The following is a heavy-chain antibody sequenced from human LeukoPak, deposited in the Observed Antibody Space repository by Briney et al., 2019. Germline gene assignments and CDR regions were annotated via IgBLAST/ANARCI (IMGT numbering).Heavy chain of an antibody. D-gene: IGHD3-9*01. V-gene: IGHV4-34*01. CDR2: INHSGST. CDR1: GGSFSGYY. CDR3: ASRYGYFDY. J-gene: IGHJ4*02. Sequence: PSETLSLTCAVYGGSFSGYYWSWIRQPPGKGLEWIGEINHSGSTNYNPSLKSRVTISVDTSKNQFSLKLSSVTAADTVVYYCASRYGYFDYWGQGTLVTVSS.